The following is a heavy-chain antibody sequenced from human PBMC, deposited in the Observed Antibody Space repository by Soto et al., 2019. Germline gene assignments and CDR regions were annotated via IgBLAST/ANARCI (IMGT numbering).Heavy chain of an antibody. Sequence: QVQLQESGPGLVKPSETLSLTCTVSGGSISSYYWSWIRQTPGKGLEWIGYIFYFGSTNYNPSLKSRVTYSRDTSKNQWSLTLSSVTAADTAVYYCARHSPDFDWLSQFDYWGQGTLVTVSS. CDR3: ARHSPDFDWLSQFDY. J-gene: IGHJ4*02. V-gene: IGHV4-59*08. CDR1: GGSISSYY. CDR2: IFYFGST. D-gene: IGHD3-9*01.